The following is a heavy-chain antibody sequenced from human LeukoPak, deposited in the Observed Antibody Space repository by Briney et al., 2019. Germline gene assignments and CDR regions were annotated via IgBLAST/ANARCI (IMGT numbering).Heavy chain of an antibody. V-gene: IGHV4-39*07. Sequence: SETLSLTCTVSGGSISNRNYHWGWIRQPPGKGLEWIGSICSSGSAYYNPSLKSRVTISVDTSKNQFSLKLSSVTAADTAVYYCARRIQLWFHRGYSGYEIDYWGQGTLVTVSS. CDR2: ICSSGSA. CDR1: GGSISNRNYH. J-gene: IGHJ4*02. CDR3: ARRIQLWFHRGYSGYEIDY. D-gene: IGHD5-12*01.